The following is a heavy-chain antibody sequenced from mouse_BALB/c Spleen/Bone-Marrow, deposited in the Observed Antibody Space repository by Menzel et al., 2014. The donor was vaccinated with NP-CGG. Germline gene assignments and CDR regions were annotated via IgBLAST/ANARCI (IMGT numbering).Heavy chain of an antibody. V-gene: IGHV2-9*02. CDR1: GFSLTNYG. D-gene: IGHD2-3*01. J-gene: IGHJ4*01. CDR2: IWAGGST. CDR3: ARDGYYVVMDY. Sequence: VMLVESGPGLVAPSQSLSITCTVSGFSLTNYGVHWVRQPPGKGLEWLGVIWAGGSTNYNSALMSRLSITKDNSKNQVFLKMSSLQTADTAMYYCARDGYYVVMDYWGQGTSVTVSS.